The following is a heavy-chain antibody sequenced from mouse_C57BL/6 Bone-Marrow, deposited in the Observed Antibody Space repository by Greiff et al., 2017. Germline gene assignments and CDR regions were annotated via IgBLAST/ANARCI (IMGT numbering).Heavy chain of an antibody. CDR1: GFNIKDDY. V-gene: IGHV14-4*01. Sequence: EVQLQQSGAELVRPGASVKLSCTASGFNIKDDYIHWVKQRPEQGLEWIGWIDPEIGDTEYASKCQGKATITSDTSSNTAYLQLSSLTSEDTAVYYCASIDGDYFDFWGQGTPLTVAS. J-gene: IGHJ2*01. D-gene: IGHD2-3*01. CDR3: ASIDGDYFDF. CDR2: IDPEIGDT.